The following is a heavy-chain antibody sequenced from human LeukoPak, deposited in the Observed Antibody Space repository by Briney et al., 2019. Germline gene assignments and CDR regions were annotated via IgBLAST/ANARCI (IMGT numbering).Heavy chain of an antibody. V-gene: IGHV4-59*12. CDR3: ARERPSYYGMDV. J-gene: IGHJ6*04. Sequence: SETLSLTCTVSGGSISSYYWSWIRQPPGKGLEWIGYIYYSGSTYYNPSLKSRVTISVDTSKNQFSLKLSSVTAADTAVYYCARERPSYYGMDVWGKGTTVTVSS. CDR2: IYYSGST. CDR1: GGSISSYY.